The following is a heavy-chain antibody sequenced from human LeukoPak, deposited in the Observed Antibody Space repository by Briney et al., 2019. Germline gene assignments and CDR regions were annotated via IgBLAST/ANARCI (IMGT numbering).Heavy chain of an antibody. CDR2: IYYSGST. Sequence: SETLSLTCTVSGGSISSYYWSWIRQPPGKGLEWIGYIYYSGSTNYNPSLRSRVTISVDTSKNQFSLKLSSVTAADTAVYYCARGSYGSGTYYEAFDIWGQGTMVTASS. D-gene: IGHD3-10*01. V-gene: IGHV4-59*01. CDR3: ARGSYGSGTYYEAFDI. CDR1: GGSISSYY. J-gene: IGHJ3*02.